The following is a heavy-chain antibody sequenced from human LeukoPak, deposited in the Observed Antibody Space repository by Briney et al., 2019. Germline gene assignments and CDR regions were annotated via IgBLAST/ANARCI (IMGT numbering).Heavy chain of an antibody. Sequence: GGSLRLSCAASGFTFSSYWMSWVRQAPGKGLEWVANIKQDRSEKYYVDSVKGRFTISRDNAKNSLYLQMNSLRAEDTAVYYCAREGITIFGVVYYYYYMDVWGKGTTVTVSS. D-gene: IGHD3-3*01. J-gene: IGHJ6*03. CDR3: AREGITIFGVVYYYYYMDV. CDR1: GFTFSSYW. V-gene: IGHV3-7*01. CDR2: IKQDRSEK.